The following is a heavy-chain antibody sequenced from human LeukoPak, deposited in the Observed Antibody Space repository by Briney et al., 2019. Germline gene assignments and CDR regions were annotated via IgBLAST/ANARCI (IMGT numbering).Heavy chain of an antibody. CDR2: ISAYNGNT. CDR1: GYTFTSYG. CDR3: ARGSSPAASPFYYYYYMDV. J-gene: IGHJ6*03. V-gene: IGHV1-18*01. D-gene: IGHD2-2*01. Sequence: GASVKVSCKASGYTFTSYGISWVRQAPGQGLEWMGWISAYNGNTNYAQKLQGRVTMTTDTSTSTAYMELMSLRSDDTAVYYCARGSSPAASPFYYYYYMDVWGKGTTVTVSS.